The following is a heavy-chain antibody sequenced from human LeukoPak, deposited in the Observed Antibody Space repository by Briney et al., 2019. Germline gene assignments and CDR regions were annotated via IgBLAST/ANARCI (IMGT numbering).Heavy chain of an antibody. CDR2: ISSSGGII. CDR1: GFTFSDYY. J-gene: IGHJ4*02. V-gene: IGHV3-11*01. D-gene: IGHD2-15*01. Sequence: GGSLRLSCAASGFTFSDYYMSWIRQAPGKGLEWLPFISSSGGIIKYADSVKGRFTISRDNSKNSMYLQINSLRAEDTAVYYCARSFCSGGTCYFVYWGQGTLVTVSS. CDR3: ARSFCSGGTCYFVY.